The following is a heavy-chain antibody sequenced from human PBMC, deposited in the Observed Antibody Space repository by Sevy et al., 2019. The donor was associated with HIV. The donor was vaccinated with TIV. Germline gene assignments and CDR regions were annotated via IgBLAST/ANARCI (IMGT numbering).Heavy chain of an antibody. J-gene: IGHJ5*02. Sequence: SETLSLICSVSGGSISSDYWSWIRQSPGKGLEWIGYISDSGNTKYNPSLTSRVSISRDTSKNQFSLNVISVTSADTAVYFCAREGGVLTHWFDPWGQGILVTVSS. CDR2: ISDSGNT. CDR1: GGSISSDY. D-gene: IGHD3-16*01. CDR3: AREGGVLTHWFDP. V-gene: IGHV4-59*01.